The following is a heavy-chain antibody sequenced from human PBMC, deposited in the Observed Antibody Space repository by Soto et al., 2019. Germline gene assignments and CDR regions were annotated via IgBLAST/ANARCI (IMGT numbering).Heavy chain of an antibody. CDR3: TTDLWYYYDSSGYQLFDY. D-gene: IGHD3-22*01. J-gene: IGHJ4*02. Sequence: GGSLRLSCAASGFTFSNAWMSWVRQAPGKGLEWVGRIKSKTDGGTTDYAAPVKGRFTISRDDSKNTLYLQMNSLKTEDTAMYYCTTDLWYYYDSSGYQLFDYWGQGTLVTVSS. CDR1: GFTFSNAW. CDR2: IKSKTDGGTT. V-gene: IGHV3-15*01.